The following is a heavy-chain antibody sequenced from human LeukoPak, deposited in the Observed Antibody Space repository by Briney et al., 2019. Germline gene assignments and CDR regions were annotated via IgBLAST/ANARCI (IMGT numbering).Heavy chain of an antibody. CDR2: MNGEGTTI. Sequence: GGSLRLSCAASGFTFSSYAMSWVRQAPGKGLMWVSRMNGEGTTIDYADSVKGRFTVSRDYAKNTLFLQMNNLRTEDTALYFCATARNFRFEYWGQGSLVIVSA. D-gene: IGHD1-7*01. CDR1: GFTFSSYA. CDR3: ATARNFRFEY. V-gene: IGHV3-74*01. J-gene: IGHJ4*02.